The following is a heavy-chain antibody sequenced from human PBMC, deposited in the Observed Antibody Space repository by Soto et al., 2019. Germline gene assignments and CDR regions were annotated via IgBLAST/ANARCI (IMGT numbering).Heavy chain of an antibody. CDR3: AREENCSGGTCYSEYFHR. J-gene: IGHJ1*01. CDR2: VNPSGGST. Sequence: ASVKVSCKASGYLFTAYSMHWVRLAPGQGLEWMGVVNPSGGSTKYAQNFQGRVTMTRDTSTTRIYMELSSLRSDDTAIYYCAREENCSGGTCYSEYFHRWGQGTLVTVSS. V-gene: IGHV1-46*01. D-gene: IGHD2-15*01. CDR1: GYLFTAYS.